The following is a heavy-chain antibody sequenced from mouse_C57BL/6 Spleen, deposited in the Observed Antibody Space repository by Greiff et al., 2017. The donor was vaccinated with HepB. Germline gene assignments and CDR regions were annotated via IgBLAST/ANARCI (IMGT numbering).Heavy chain of an antibody. D-gene: IGHD3-2*02. Sequence: QVQLKESGAELARPGASVKLSCKASGYTFTSYGISWVKQRTGQGLEWIGEIYPRSGNTYYNEKFKGKATLTADKSSSTAYMELRSLTSEDSAVYFCAREGDSSGYGFAYWGQGTLVTVSA. CDR3: AREGDSSGYGFAY. V-gene: IGHV1-81*01. CDR1: GYTFTSYG. J-gene: IGHJ3*01. CDR2: IYPRSGNT.